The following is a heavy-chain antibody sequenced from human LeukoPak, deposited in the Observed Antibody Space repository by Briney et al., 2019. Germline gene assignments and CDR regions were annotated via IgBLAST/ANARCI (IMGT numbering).Heavy chain of an antibody. CDR3: AREGSGSYYPPDFDY. V-gene: IGHV7-4-1*02. CDR2: INTNTGNP. D-gene: IGHD3-10*01. CDR1: GYTFTSYA. Sequence: GASVKVSCKASGYTFTSYAMIWLRKPPGQGLKWMGWINTNTGNPTYAQGFTGRFVFSLDTSVCTAYLQISSLKAEDTAVYYCAREGSGSYYPPDFDYWGQGTLVTVSS. J-gene: IGHJ4*02.